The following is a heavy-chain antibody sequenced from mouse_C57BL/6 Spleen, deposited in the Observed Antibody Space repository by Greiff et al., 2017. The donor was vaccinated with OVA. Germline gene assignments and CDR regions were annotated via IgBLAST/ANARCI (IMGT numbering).Heavy chain of an antibody. CDR2: IDPSDSYT. Sequence: QVQLQQPGAELVMPGASVKLSCKASGYTFTSYWMHWVKQSPGQGLEWIGEIDPSDSYTNYNQKFKGKSTLTVDKSSSTAYMQLSSLTSEDSAVYYCARYYGSSPDYWGQGTTLTVSS. CDR3: ARYYGSSPDY. CDR1: GYTFTSYW. J-gene: IGHJ2*01. D-gene: IGHD1-1*01. V-gene: IGHV1-69*01.